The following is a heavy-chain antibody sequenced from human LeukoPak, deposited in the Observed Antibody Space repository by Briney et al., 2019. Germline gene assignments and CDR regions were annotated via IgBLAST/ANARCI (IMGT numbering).Heavy chain of an antibody. CDR1: GFTFSSYA. D-gene: IGHD6-6*01. CDR3: ARQYSSSSLKYYYYGMDV. J-gene: IGHJ6*02. Sequence: GSLRLSCAASGFTFSSYAMHWVRQAPGKGLEWVAVISYDGSNKYYADSVKGRFTTSRDNSKNTLYLQMNSLRAEDTAVYYCARQYSSSSLKYYYYGMDVWGQGTTVTVSS. CDR2: ISYDGSNK. V-gene: IGHV3-30-3*01.